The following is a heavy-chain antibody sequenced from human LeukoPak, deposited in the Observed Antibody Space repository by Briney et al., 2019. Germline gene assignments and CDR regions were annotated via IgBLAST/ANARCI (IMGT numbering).Heavy chain of an antibody. V-gene: IGHV3-23*01. D-gene: IGHD3-22*01. CDR3: AKRAAGYDSSGYYQE. J-gene: IGHJ4*02. CDR2: ISSSGDST. CDR1: GFTFTYFA. Sequence: GGSLRLSCSASGFTFTYFAFSWDRQAPGKGLEWVSTISSSGDSTYYADSVKGRFTLSRDNSKNTLYLQMNSLRAEDTAVYYCAKRAAGYDSSGYYQEWGQGTLVTVSS.